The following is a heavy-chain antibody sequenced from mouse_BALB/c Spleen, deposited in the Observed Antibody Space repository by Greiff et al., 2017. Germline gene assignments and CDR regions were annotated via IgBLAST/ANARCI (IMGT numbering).Heavy chain of an antibody. CDR1: GFTFTDYY. D-gene: IGHD2-1*01. Sequence: EVQRVESGGGLVQPGCSLRLSCATSGFTFTDYYMSWVRQPPGKALEWLGFIRNKANGYTTEYSASVKGRFTISRDNSQSILYLQMNTLRAEDSATYYCARDMGNYGYWGQGTTLTVSS. CDR2: IRNKANGYTT. CDR3: ARDMGNYGY. J-gene: IGHJ2*01. V-gene: IGHV7-3*02.